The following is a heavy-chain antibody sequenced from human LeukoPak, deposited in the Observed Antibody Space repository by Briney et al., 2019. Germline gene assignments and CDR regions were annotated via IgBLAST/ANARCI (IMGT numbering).Heavy chain of an antibody. CDR3: AREPSMTTSLGWFDP. J-gene: IGHJ5*02. D-gene: IGHD4-11*01. CDR1: GGSISSSNW. V-gene: IGHV4-4*02. Sequence: PSGTLSLTCAVSGGSISSSNWWSWVRQPPGKGLEWIGEIYHSGSTNYNPSLKSRVTISVDKSKNQFSLKLSSVTAADTAVYYCAREPSMTTSLGWFDPWGQGTLVTVSS. CDR2: IYHSGST.